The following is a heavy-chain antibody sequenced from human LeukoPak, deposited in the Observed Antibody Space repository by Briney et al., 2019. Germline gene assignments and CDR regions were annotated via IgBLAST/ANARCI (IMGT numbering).Heavy chain of an antibody. V-gene: IGHV4-34*01. CDR3: ALSGYSGYDYRLDY. Sequence: PSETLSLTCTAYGGSFSGYYWNWIRQPPGKGLEWIGEINHSGSTNYNPSLKSRVTISVDTSKKQFSLKLSSVTAADTAVYYCALSGYSGYDYRLDYWGQGTLVTVSS. CDR1: GGSFSGYY. J-gene: IGHJ4*02. CDR2: INHSGST. D-gene: IGHD5-12*01.